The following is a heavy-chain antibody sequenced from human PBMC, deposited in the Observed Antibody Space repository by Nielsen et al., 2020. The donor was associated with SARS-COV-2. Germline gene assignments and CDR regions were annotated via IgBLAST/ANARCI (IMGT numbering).Heavy chain of an antibody. V-gene: IGHV3-30-3*01. CDR3: ATEGF. CDR2: ISYDGSTK. CDR1: GFTFSRFA. J-gene: IGHJ4*02. Sequence: GGSLRLSCAASGFTFSRFALHWVRQAPGKGLEWVAIISYDGSTKYHPDSVEGRFTISRDNSKNTLYLQMNSLTHEDTAVYYCATEGFWGQGTLVTVSS.